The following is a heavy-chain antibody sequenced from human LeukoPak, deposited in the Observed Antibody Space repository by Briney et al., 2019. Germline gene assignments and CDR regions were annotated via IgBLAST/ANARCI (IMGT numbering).Heavy chain of an antibody. CDR2: TYYRSKWYN. CDR3: AREMRPGWQQLGPCDY. D-gene: IGHD6-13*01. J-gene: IGHJ4*02. CDR1: GDSVSSNSAA. V-gene: IGHV6-1*01. Sequence: SQTLSLTCAISGDSVSSNSAAWNWIRQSPSRGLEWLGRTYYRSKWYNDYAVSVKSRITINPDTSKNQFSLQLNSVTPEDTAVYYCAREMRPGWQQLGPCDYWGQGTLVTVSS.